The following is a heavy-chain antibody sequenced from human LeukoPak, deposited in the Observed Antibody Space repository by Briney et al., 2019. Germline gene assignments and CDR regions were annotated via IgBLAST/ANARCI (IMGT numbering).Heavy chain of an antibody. CDR1: GGSISSYY. CDR2: IYYSGST. CDR3: ARSVRDVAAAFDI. D-gene: IGHD6-19*01. J-gene: IGHJ3*02. Sequence: SETLSLTCTVSGGSISSYYWSWIRQPPGKGLEWIGYIYYSGSTNYNPSLKSRVTISVDTSKNQFSLKLSSVTAADTAVYYCARSVRDVAAAFDIWGQGTMVTVSS. V-gene: IGHV4-59*01.